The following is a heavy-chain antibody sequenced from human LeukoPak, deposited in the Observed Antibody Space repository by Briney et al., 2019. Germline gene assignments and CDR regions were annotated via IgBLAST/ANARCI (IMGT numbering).Heavy chain of an antibody. D-gene: IGHD6-13*01. CDR2: ISSSSSLI. Sequence: GGSLRLSCAASGFTFSYYSMNWVRQAPGRGLEWVSCISSSSSLIFYSDSVRGRFTISRDNAKNLLYLHMDSLRVEDTAVYYCAKVDRGDYSSSPVPYYNYYMNVWGKGTTVTVSS. CDR1: GFTFSYYS. J-gene: IGHJ6*03. V-gene: IGHV3-21*01. CDR3: AKVDRGDYSSSPVPYYNYYMNV.